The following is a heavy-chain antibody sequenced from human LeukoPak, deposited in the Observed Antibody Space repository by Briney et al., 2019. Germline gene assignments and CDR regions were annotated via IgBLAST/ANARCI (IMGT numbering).Heavy chain of an antibody. V-gene: IGHV4-59*08. CDR3: ARHHSSGWYRYFDY. CDR2: IYYSGST. D-gene: IGHD6-19*01. J-gene: IGHJ4*02. CDR1: GGSISSYY. Sequence: PSETLSLTCTVSGGSISSYYWSWIRQPPGKGLEWIGYIYYSGSTNYNPSLKSRVTISVDTSKNQFSLKLSSVTAADTAVYYCARHHSSGWYRYFDYGGQGTLVTVSS.